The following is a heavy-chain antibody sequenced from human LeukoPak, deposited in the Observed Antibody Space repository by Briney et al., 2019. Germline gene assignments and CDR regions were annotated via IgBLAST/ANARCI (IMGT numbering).Heavy chain of an antibody. Sequence: GGSLRLSCAASGFTFSSYSMNWVRQAPGKGLEWVSGITGHGDTTYYADSVKGRFTISRDNSRNTVYLQMNSLRAEDTAVYYCANDLGWIQLNLGRGQGTLVTVSS. D-gene: IGHD5-18*01. CDR3: ANDLGWIQLNLG. CDR2: ITGHGDTT. V-gene: IGHV3-23*01. J-gene: IGHJ4*02. CDR1: GFTFSSYS.